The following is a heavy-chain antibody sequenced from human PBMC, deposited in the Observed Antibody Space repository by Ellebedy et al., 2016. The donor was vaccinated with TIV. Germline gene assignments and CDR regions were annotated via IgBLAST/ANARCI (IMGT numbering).Heavy chain of an antibody. CDR3: ARGQGSPPDWYFDL. J-gene: IGHJ2*01. CDR1: GGSFSGYY. V-gene: IGHV4-34*01. D-gene: IGHD3-10*01. Sequence: SETLSLTXAVYGGSFSGYYWSWIRQPPGKGLEWIGEINHSGSTNYNPSLKSRVTISVDTSKNQFSLKLSSVTAADTAVYYCARGQGSPPDWYFDLWGRGTLVTVSS. CDR2: INHSGST.